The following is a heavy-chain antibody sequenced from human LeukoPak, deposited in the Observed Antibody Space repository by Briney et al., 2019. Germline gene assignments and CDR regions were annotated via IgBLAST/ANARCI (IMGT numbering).Heavy chain of an antibody. CDR3: ARDISPPPYFDY. CDR2: ISSSSSSYI. J-gene: IGHJ4*02. CDR1: GLTFSSYS. V-gene: IGHV3-21*01. Sequence: GGSLRLSCAASGLTFSSYSMNWVRQAPGKGLEWVSSISSSSSSYIYYADSVKGRFTISRDNAKNSLYLQMNSLRAEDTAVYYCARDISPPPYFDYWGQGTLVTVSS.